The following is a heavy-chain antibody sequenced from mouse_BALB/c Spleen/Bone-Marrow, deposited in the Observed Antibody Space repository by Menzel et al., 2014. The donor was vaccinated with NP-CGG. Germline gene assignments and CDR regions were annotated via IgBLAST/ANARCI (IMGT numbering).Heavy chain of an antibody. CDR2: IDPSDSYS. CDR3: ARGVVYYYDMDY. CDR1: GYTFTNYW. V-gene: IGHV1-69*02. J-gene: IGHJ4*01. Sequence: QVQLKESGAELVKPGASVKLSCKASGYTFTNYWMHWVKQRPGQGLEWIGEIDPSDSYSNYNQNFKGKATLTVDKSSSTAYMQLTSLTSENSAVYYCARGVVYYYDMDYWGQGTSVTVSS.